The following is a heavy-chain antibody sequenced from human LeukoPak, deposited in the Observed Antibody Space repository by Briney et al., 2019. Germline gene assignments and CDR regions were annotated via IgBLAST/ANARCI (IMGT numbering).Heavy chain of an antibody. CDR3: AKEFFRRGYGDYALYYYGMDG. D-gene: IGHD4-17*01. CDR2: ISYDGSNK. J-gene: IGHJ6*01. V-gene: IGHV3-30*18. CDR1: GFTFSSYG. Sequence: GGSLRLSCAASGFTFSSYGMHWVRQAPGKGLEWVAVISYDGSNKYYADSVKGRFTISRDNSMNTLYLQINSLRDEDRAVYYCAKEFFRRGYGDYALYYYGMDGCEEATTVTVSS.